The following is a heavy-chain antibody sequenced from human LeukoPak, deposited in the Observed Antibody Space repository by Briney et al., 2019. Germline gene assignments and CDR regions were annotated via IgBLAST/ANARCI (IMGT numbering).Heavy chain of an antibody. V-gene: IGHV4-30-4*01. CDR3: ARARITIFGVVTSFNWFDP. D-gene: IGHD3-3*01. CDR1: GGSISRGDYY. Sequence: PSETLSLTCTVSGGSISRGDYYWSWIRQPPGKGLEWIGYIYYSGSTYYNPSLKSRLTISVDTSKNQFSLKLSSVTAADTAVYYCARARITIFGVVTSFNWFDPWGQGTLVTVSS. CDR2: IYYSGST. J-gene: IGHJ5*02.